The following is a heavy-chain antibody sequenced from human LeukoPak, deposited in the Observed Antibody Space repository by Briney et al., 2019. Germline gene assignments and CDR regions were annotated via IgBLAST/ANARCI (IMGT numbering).Heavy chain of an antibody. Sequence: SETLSLTCTVSGGSISSYYWSWIRQPPGKGLEWIGNIYYSGSTNYNPSLKSRVTISVDTSKNQFSLKLSSVTAADTAVYYCARHPYGDYVSYFDYWGQGTLVTVSS. J-gene: IGHJ4*02. CDR1: GGSISSYY. V-gene: IGHV4-59*08. CDR2: IYYSGST. D-gene: IGHD4-17*01. CDR3: ARHPYGDYVSYFDY.